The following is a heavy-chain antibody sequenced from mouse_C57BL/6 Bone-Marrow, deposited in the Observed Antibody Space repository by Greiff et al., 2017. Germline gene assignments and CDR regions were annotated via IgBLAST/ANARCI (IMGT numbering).Heavy chain of an antibody. Sequence: VQLQQSGAELARPGASVKMSCKASGYTFTSYTMHWVKQRPGQGLEWIGYINPSSGYTKYNQKFKDKATLTADKSSSTAYMQLSSLTSEDSAVYYCARGGVTSYFDYWGQGTTLTVSS. CDR1: GYTFTSYT. CDR3: ARGGVTSYFDY. J-gene: IGHJ2*01. CDR2: INPSSGYT. D-gene: IGHD2-2*01. V-gene: IGHV1-4*01.